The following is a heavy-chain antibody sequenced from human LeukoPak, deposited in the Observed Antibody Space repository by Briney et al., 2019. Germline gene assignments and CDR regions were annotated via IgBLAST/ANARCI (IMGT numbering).Heavy chain of an antibody. J-gene: IGHJ5*02. Sequence: PSETLSLTRTVSGGSISSYYWSWIRQPPGKGLEWIGYIYYSGSTNYNPSLKSRVTISVDTSKNQFSLKLSSVTAADTAVYYCARDPVVDLDWFDPWGQGTLVTVSS. D-gene: IGHD2-15*01. CDR3: ARDPVVDLDWFDP. CDR2: IYYSGST. V-gene: IGHV4-59*12. CDR1: GGSISSYY.